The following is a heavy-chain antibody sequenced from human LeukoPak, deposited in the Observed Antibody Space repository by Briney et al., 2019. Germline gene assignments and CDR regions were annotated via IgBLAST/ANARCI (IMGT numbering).Heavy chain of an antibody. CDR3: ARGRGVTTSYYFDH. Sequence: SETLSLTCAVYGGSFSGYYWSWIRQPPGKGLEWIGEINHSGSTNYNPSLKSRVTISVDTSKNQFSLKLSSVTAADTAVYYCARGRGVTTSYYFDHWGQGTLVTVSS. CDR1: GGSFSGYY. CDR2: INHSGST. V-gene: IGHV4-34*01. D-gene: IGHD4-17*01. J-gene: IGHJ4*02.